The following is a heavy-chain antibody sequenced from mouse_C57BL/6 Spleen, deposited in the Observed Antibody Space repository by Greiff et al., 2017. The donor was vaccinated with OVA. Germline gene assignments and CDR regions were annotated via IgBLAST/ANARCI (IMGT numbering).Heavy chain of an antibody. J-gene: IGHJ4*01. CDR3: HYYYGSSQGDYAMDY. CDR2: IDPSDSYT. V-gene: IGHV1-59*01. Sequence: QVQLQQPGAELVRPGTSVKLSCKASGYTFTSYWMHWVKQRPGQGLEWIGVIDPSDSYTNYNQKFKGKATLTVDTSSSTAYMQLSSLTSEDSAVYYCHYYYGSSQGDYAMDYWGQGTSVTVSS. D-gene: IGHD1-1*01. CDR1: GYTFTSYW.